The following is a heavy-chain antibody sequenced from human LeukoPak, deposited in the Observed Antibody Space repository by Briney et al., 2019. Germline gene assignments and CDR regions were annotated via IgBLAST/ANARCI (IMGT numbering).Heavy chain of an antibody. CDR3: AKDIVVVPAAHFDY. CDR2: INTDGSST. CDR1: GYTFSNYW. D-gene: IGHD2-2*01. J-gene: IGHJ4*02. Sequence: GGSLRLSCAASGYTFSNYWMHWVRQGPGKGLVWVSRINTDGSSTNYADSVKGRFTISRDNSKNTLYLQMNSLRAEDTAVYYCAKDIVVVPAAHFDYWGQGTLVTVSS. V-gene: IGHV3-74*01.